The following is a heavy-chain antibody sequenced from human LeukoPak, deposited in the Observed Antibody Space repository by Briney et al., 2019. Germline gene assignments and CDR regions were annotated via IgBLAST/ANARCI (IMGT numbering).Heavy chain of an antibody. J-gene: IGHJ4*02. CDR2: ISGSGGDT. V-gene: IGHV3-23*01. CDR1: GFTFRSYA. D-gene: IGHD2-15*01. Sequence: GGSLRLSCASSGFTFRSYAMSWVRQAPGKGLEWVSSISGSGGDTFYSDSVKGRFTISRDNSENTLYLQMKGLRAEDTAVYYCAKVGDRGNSGGYHPADYWGQGTLVTVSS. CDR3: AKVGDRGNSGGYHPADY.